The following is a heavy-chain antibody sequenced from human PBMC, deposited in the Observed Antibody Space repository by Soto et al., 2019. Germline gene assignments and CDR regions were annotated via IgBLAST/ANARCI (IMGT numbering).Heavy chain of an antibody. CDR2: IYYSGST. V-gene: IGHV4-61*05. CDR3: ARGPSVTIFGVVINGYMDV. J-gene: IGHJ6*03. D-gene: IGHD3-3*01. CDR1: GGSISSSSYY. Sequence: SETLSLTCTVSGGSISSSSYYWGWIRQPPGKGLEWIGYIYYSGSTNYNPSLKSRVTISVDTSKNQFSLKLSSVTAADTAVYYCARGPSVTIFGVVINGYMDVWGKGTTVTVSS.